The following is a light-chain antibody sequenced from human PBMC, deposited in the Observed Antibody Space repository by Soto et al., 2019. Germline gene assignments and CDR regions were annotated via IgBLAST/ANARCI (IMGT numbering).Light chain of an antibody. Sequence: DIVMTQSPDPLAVSLGERATINCKSSQSVLDSSTNDSKIAWYQRRPRQPPKLLTYGASTRESGVPDRFSGSGSGTDFTLTISNLQTEDVAVYYCQQYYAPPWTFGQGTEVEIK. J-gene: IGKJ1*01. V-gene: IGKV4-1*01. CDR3: QQYYAPPWT. CDR1: QSVLDSSTNDSK. CDR2: GAS.